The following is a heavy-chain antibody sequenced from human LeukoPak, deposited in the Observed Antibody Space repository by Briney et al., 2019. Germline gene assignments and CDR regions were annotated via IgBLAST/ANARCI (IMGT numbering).Heavy chain of an antibody. CDR1: GGSFSGYY. CDR3: GGEPYGTSSDRLDY. D-gene: IGHD6-6*01. V-gene: IGHV4-34*01. CDR2: INHSGST. Sequence: PSETLSLTCAVYGGSFSGYYWSWIRQPPGKGLEWIGEINHSGSTNYNPSLKSRVTISVDTSKNQFSLKLSSVTAADTAVYYCGGEPYGTSSDRLDYWGQGTLVTVSS. J-gene: IGHJ4*02.